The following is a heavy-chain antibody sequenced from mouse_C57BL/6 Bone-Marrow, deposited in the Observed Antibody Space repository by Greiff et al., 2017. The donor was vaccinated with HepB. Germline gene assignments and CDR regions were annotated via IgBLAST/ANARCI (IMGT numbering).Heavy chain of an antibody. CDR2: IYPGDGDT. V-gene: IGHV1-82*01. D-gene: IGHD3-2*02. CDR1: GYAFSSSW. CDR3: ARGYSSGPGYLDY. J-gene: IGHJ2*01. Sequence: QVQLQQSGPELVKPGASVKISCKASGYAFSSSWMNWVKQRPGKGLEWIGRIYPGDGDTNYNGKFKGKATLTAAKSSSTAYMQLSSLTSEDSAVYFCARGYSSGPGYLDYWGQGTTLTVSS.